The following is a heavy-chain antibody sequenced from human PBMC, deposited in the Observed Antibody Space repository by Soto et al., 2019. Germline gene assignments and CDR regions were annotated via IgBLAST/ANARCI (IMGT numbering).Heavy chain of an antibody. CDR3: ARDSAKGWFDP. CDR2: INHSGST. J-gene: IGHJ5*02. V-gene: IGHV4-34*01. Sequence: PSETLSLTCAVYGGSFSGYYWSWIRQPPGKGLEWIGEINHSGSTNYNPSLKSRVTISVDTSKNQFSLKLSSVTAADTAVYYCARDSAKGWFDPWGQGTLGTLSS. D-gene: IGHD3-10*01. CDR1: GGSFSGYY.